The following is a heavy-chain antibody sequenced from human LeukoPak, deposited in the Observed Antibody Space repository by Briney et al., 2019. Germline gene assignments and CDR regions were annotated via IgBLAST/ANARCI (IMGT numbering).Heavy chain of an antibody. CDR3: ARGRLNYDILTGYNDAFDI. D-gene: IGHD3-9*01. Sequence: ASVKVSCKASGYTFTSYGNSWVRQAPGQGLEWMGWISAYNGNTNYAQKLQGRVTMTTDTSTSTAYMELRSLRSDDTAVYYCARGRLNYDILTGYNDAFDIWGQGTMVTVSS. CDR2: ISAYNGNT. J-gene: IGHJ3*02. V-gene: IGHV1-18*01. CDR1: GYTFTSYG.